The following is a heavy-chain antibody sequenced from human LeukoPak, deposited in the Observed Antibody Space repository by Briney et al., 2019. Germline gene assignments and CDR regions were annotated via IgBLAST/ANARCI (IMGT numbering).Heavy chain of an antibody. J-gene: IGHJ4*02. CDR2: IIPIFGTA. D-gene: IGHD1-1*01. CDR1: GGTFSSYA. V-gene: IGHV1-69*01. Sequence: SVKVSCKASGGTFSSYAISWVRQAPGQGLEWMGGIIPIFGTANYAQKFQGRVTITADEPTSTAYMELSSLRSEDTAVYYCARVRVPMGRPRLWYFDYWGQGTLVTVSS. CDR3: ARVRVPMGRPRLWYFDY.